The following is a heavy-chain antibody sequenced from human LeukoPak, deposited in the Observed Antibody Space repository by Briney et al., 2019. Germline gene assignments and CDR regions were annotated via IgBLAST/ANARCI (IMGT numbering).Heavy chain of an antibody. Sequence: GGSLRLSCAPSRFTFTNSGMHWVRAAPHKGLEWGSHILKDGSNKYYADSLKGRFTISRNNSKNTLYLQMNSLRPEDTAVYYCAKDSSVYSPLDYWGQGTLVTVSS. CDR3: AKDSSVYSPLDY. CDR2: ILKDGSNK. CDR1: RFTFTNSG. D-gene: IGHD3-22*01. J-gene: IGHJ4*02. V-gene: IGHV3-30*18.